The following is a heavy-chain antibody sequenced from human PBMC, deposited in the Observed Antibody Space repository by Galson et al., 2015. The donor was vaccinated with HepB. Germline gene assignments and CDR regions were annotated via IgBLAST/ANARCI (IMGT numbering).Heavy chain of an antibody. J-gene: IGHJ3*02. CDR3: AKNMAVGYCSGGSCYSGAFDI. CDR2: ISWNSGSI. CDR1: GFTFDDYA. V-gene: IGHV3-9*01. Sequence: SLRLSCAASGFTFDDYAMHWVRQAPGKGLEWVSGISWNSGSIGYADSVKGRFTISRDNAKNSLYLQMNSLGAEDTALYYCAKNMAVGYCSGGSCYSGAFDIWGQGTMVTVSS. D-gene: IGHD2-15*01.